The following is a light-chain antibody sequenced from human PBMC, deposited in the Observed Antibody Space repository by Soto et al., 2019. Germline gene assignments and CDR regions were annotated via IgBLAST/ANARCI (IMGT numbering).Light chain of an antibody. J-gene: IGKJ1*01. V-gene: IGKV1-5*01. CDR2: DAS. Sequence: DIQMTQSPSSLSASVGDRVTITCRASQSISSYLNWYQQKPGKAPKLLIYDASSLESGVPQRFSGSGSGTEFTLTISSLQPDDFATYYCQQYTSYSWTFGQGTKVDIK. CDR1: QSISSY. CDR3: QQYTSYSWT.